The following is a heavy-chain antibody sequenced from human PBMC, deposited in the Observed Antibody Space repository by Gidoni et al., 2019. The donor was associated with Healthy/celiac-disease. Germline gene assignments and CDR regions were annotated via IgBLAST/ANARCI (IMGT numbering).Heavy chain of an antibody. CDR1: GGSISSSY. D-gene: IGHD6-13*01. Sequence: QVQLQESGPGLVQPSEPLSLTCTVSGGSISSSYWSWIRQPPGTGLEWMGDIDYSGSTNYNPSRKSRGTISVDTSKNQCSLKLSFVTAADTAVYYCARESGRGSSVYNAIDYWGQGTLVTVSA. CDR2: IDYSGST. J-gene: IGHJ4*02. CDR3: ARESGRGSSVYNAIDY. V-gene: IGHV4-59*01.